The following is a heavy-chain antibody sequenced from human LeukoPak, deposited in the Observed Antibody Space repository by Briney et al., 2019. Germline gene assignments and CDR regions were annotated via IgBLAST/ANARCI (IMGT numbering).Heavy chain of an antibody. CDR1: GYTFTGYY. CDR3: ARAMYYYDSSGYSGLYY. CDR2: INPNGGGT. V-gene: IGHV1-2*02. Sequence: ASVKVSCKASGYTFTGYYMHWVRQAPGQGLEWMGWINPNGGGTNYAQKFQGRVTMTRDTSISTAYMELSRLRSDDTAVYYCARAMYYYDSSGYSGLYYWGQGTLVTVSP. J-gene: IGHJ4*02. D-gene: IGHD3-22*01.